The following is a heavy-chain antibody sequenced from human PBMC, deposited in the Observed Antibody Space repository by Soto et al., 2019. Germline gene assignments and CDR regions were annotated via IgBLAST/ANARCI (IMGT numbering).Heavy chain of an antibody. Sequence: PGGSLRLSCAASGFTFSSYAMSWVRQAPGKGLEWVSAISGSGGSTYYADSVKGRFTISRDNSKNTLYLQMNSLKASDTAIYYCARQIWEKGTATILDYWGQGTLVTVSS. D-gene: IGHD5-12*01. CDR1: GFTFSSYA. V-gene: IGHV3-23*01. J-gene: IGHJ4*02. CDR2: ISGSGGST. CDR3: ARQIWEKGTATILDY.